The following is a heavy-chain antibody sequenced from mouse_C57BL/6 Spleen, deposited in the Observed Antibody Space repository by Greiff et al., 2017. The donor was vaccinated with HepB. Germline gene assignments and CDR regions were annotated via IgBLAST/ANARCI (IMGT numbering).Heavy chain of an antibody. D-gene: IGHD2-4*01. CDR2: IRNKANNHAT. CDR1: GFTFSDAW. CDR3: TRPGDYDWYFDV. Sequence: EVKVEESGGGLVQPGGSMKLSCAASGFTFSDAWMDWVRQSPEKGLEWVAEIRNKANNHATYYAESVKGRFTISRDDSKSSVYLQMNSLRAEDTGIYYCTRPGDYDWYFDVWGTGTTVTVSS. V-gene: IGHV6-6*01. J-gene: IGHJ1*03.